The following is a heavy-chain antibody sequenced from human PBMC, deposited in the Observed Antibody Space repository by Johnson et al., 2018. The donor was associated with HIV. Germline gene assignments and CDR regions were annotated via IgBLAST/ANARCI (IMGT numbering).Heavy chain of an antibody. D-gene: IGHD3-16*01. CDR1: GFTFSSNW. J-gene: IGHJ3*02. Sequence: VQLVESGGGLVQPGGSLRLACLASGFTFSSNWMNWVRQAPGKGLEWVANIKQDGTEKYYVDSVKGRFTISRDNSKNTLYLQMNSLRAEDTAVYYCAKMSRGRQDAFDIWGQGAMVSVSA. CDR2: IKQDGTEK. V-gene: IGHV3-7*02. CDR3: AKMSRGRQDAFDI.